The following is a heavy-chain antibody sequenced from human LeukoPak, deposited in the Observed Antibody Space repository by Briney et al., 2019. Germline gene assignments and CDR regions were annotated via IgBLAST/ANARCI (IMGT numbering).Heavy chain of an antibody. D-gene: IGHD3-16*02. CDR2: ISGSGGST. Sequence: GGSLRLSCAASGFTFSSYAMSWVRQAPGKGLEWVSAISGSGGSTYYADSVKGRFTISRDNSKNTLYLQMNSLRAEDTALYYCAKAGPFYDYVWGSYRSNYFDYWGQGTLVTVSS. J-gene: IGHJ4*02. CDR3: AKAGPFYDYVWGSYRSNYFDY. CDR1: GFTFSSYA. V-gene: IGHV3-23*01.